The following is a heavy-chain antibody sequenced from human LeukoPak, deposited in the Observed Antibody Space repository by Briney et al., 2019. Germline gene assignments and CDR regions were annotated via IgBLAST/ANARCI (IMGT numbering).Heavy chain of an antibody. CDR3: TTDGGYYDSSGYYFPDY. CDR2: IQGKNEGGTT. D-gene: IGHD3-22*01. J-gene: IGHJ4*02. V-gene: IGHV3-15*01. Sequence: GGSLRLSCTASEFIFSNAWMSWVRQAPGKGLEWVGRIQGKNEGGTTDYAAPVKGRFTISRDDSKNTLYLQMNSLKTEDTAVYYCTTDGGYYDSSGYYFPDYWGQGTLVTVSS. CDR1: EFIFSNAW.